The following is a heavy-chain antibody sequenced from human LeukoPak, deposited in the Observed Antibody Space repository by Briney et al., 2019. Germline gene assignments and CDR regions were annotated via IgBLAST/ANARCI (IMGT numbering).Heavy chain of an antibody. J-gene: IGHJ4*02. D-gene: IGHD3-22*01. V-gene: IGHV3-30*18. CDR2: ISYDGSNK. Sequence: PGGSLRLSCAASGFTFSSYGMHWVRQAPGKGLEWVAVISYDGSNKYYADSVKGRFTISRDNSKNTLYLQMNSLRAEDTAVYYCAKGHAYYDSSQNDYWGQGTLVTVSS. CDR3: AKGHAYYDSSQNDY. CDR1: GFTFSSYG.